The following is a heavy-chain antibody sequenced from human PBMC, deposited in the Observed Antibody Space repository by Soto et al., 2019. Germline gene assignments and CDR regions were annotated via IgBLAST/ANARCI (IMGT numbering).Heavy chain of an antibody. J-gene: IGHJ4*02. CDR3: AKRRGAGGHFDY. V-gene: IGHV3-23*01. CDR2: VSIGGST. D-gene: IGHD2-15*01. CDR1: EFTFSSYA. Sequence: GGSLRLSCAASEFTFSSYAMGWVRQGPGKGLEWVAVVSIGGSTHYADSVRGRFTISRDNSKNTLSLQMNSLTAEDTAVYFCAKRRGAGGHFDYWGQGALVTVSS.